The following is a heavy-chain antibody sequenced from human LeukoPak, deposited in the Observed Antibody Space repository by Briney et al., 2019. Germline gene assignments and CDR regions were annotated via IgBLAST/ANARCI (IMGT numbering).Heavy chain of an antibody. J-gene: IGHJ4*02. CDR2: ITGGSDST. CDR3: AKGSSGARPHFFDY. CDR1: GFTFSSYV. V-gene: IGHV3-23*01. Sequence: PGGSLRLSCAASGFTFSSYVMSWVRQAPGKGLEWVSAITGGSDSTYYVDSVKGRFTISRDNSKNTLYLQMNSLRAEDTAVYYCAKGSSGARPHFFDYWGQGTLITVSS.